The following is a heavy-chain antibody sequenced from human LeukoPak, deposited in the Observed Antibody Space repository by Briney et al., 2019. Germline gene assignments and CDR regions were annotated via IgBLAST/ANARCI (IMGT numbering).Heavy chain of an antibody. CDR2: LSWNSDSI. D-gene: IGHD2-2*02. CDR3: VTGYCSQTSCYTGYFDH. V-gene: IGHV3-9*01. Sequence: GGSLRLSCAASGFTFEDSAMHWVRQAPGKGLEWVSGLSWNSDSIGYADSVKGRFTISRDDAKNSLYLQMNSLRPEDTALYYCVTGYCSQTSCYTGYFDHWGQGTLVTVST. CDR1: GFTFEDSA. J-gene: IGHJ4*02.